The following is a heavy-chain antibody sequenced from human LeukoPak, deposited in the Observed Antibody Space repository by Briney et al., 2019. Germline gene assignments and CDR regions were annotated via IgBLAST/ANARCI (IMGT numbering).Heavy chain of an antibody. Sequence: GGSLRLSCAASGFTFDDYAMHWVRQAPGKGLEWVSGISWNSGSIGYADSVKGRFTISRDNAKNSLYLQMNSLRAEDTALYYCAKEYNAFDIWGQGTMVTVSS. J-gene: IGHJ3*02. V-gene: IGHV3-9*01. CDR2: ISWNSGSI. CDR3: AKEYNAFDI. CDR1: GFTFDDYA. D-gene: IGHD5-18*01.